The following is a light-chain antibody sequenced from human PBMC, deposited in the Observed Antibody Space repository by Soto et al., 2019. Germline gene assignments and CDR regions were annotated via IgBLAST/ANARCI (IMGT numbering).Light chain of an antibody. CDR3: LHHNSNSVT. CDR1: QGIRHD. CDR2: ASS. Sequence: DLQMTQSPSSLSASVGDRVIISCRTSQGIRHDLGWYQQKPGKAPKRLIYASSNLQSGVPSRFSGSGSGTDFTLTIDSLQPEDFATYYCLHHNSNSVTFGQGTKLEIK. V-gene: IGKV1-17*01. J-gene: IGKJ2*01.